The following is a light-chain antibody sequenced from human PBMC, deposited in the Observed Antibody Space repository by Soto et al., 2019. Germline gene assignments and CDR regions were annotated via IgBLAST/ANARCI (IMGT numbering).Light chain of an antibody. CDR1: QGISTF. CDR2: DAS. V-gene: IGKV1-9*01. CDR3: QQVNNYPLT. J-gene: IGKJ4*01. Sequence: DIQLTQAPSFLSASVKGRVTITCRASQGISTFLAWYQQHPGTAPKRLIYDASNLQSGVPSRFSGSGSGTEFTLTISSLQPEDFATYYCQQVNNYPLTFGGGTKVDIK.